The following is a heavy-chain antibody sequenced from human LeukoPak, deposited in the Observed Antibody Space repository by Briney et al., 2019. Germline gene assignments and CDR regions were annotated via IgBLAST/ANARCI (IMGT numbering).Heavy chain of an antibody. CDR3: ARGRYMTPFEFDY. V-gene: IGHV4-59*01. CDR1: GGSISSYY. CDR2: IYYSGST. D-gene: IGHD3-16*02. Sequence: SETLSLTCTVSGGSISSYYWSWIRQPPGKGLEWIGYIYYSGSTNYNPSLKSRVTISVDTSKNQFSLKLSSVTAADTAVYYCARGRYMTPFEFDYWGQGTLVTVSS. J-gene: IGHJ4*02.